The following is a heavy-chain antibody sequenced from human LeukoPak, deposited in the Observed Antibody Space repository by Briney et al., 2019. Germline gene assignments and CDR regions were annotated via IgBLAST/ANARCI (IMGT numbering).Heavy chain of an antibody. CDR1: GASITSGLYY. CDR2: INTSGT. J-gene: IGHJ4*02. D-gene: IGHD1-1*01. Sequence: SETLSLTCTVSGASITSGLYYWNWIRQPAGKGLEWIGRINTSGTNYNPPLKSRVTISVDSSRNQFSLRLRSVTAADTAVYYCVSSNWLRDANFDSWGQGTLVTVSS. CDR3: VSSNWLRDANFDS. V-gene: IGHV4-61*02.